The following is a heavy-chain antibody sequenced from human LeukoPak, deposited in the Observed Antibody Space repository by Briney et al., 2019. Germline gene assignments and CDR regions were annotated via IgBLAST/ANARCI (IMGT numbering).Heavy chain of an antibody. CDR3: ARVRYQTADY. CDR1: GFTFSIYS. CDR2: ISSSGTTI. D-gene: IGHD3-16*02. J-gene: IGHJ4*02. Sequence: PGGSLRLSCAASGFTFSIYSMNWVRQAPGKGLEWVSYISSSGTTIHYADSVKGRFTISRDNAKNSLYLQLNSLRVEDTAVYYCARVRYQTADYWGQGTLVTVSS. V-gene: IGHV3-48*04.